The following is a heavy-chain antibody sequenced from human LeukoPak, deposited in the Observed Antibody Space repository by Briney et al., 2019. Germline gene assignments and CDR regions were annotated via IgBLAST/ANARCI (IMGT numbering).Heavy chain of an antibody. D-gene: IGHD2-8*02. CDR3: ARDSPYGTAGY. CDR1: GFTFSNYN. J-gene: IGHJ4*02. V-gene: IGHV3-21*01. Sequence: PGGPLRLSCAASGFTFSNYNMNWVRQAPGEGLEWVSSISSSSSYIYYADSVKGRFTISRDNTKNSLYLQMNSLRAEDTAVYYCARDSPYGTAGYWGQGTLVTVSS. CDR2: ISSSSSYI.